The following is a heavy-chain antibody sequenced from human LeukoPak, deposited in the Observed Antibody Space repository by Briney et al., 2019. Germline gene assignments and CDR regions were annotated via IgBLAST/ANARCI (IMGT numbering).Heavy chain of an antibody. CDR1: EFSVGSNY. CDR3: ARGYVDSGSYWYYYYYYMDV. CDR2: VYSGRST. V-gene: IGHV3-66*01. Sequence: GGSVRLSCSASEFSVGSNYLTWLRQAPGKGLVGVSLVYSGRSTYYADSVKGRITISRDNSKNTLYLQMNILRAEDTAVYYCARGYVDSGSYWYYYYYYMDVWGKGTTVTVSS. J-gene: IGHJ6*03. D-gene: IGHD1-26*01.